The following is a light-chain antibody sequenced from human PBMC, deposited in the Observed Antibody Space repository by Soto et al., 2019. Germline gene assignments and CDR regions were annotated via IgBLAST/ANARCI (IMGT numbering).Light chain of an antibody. J-gene: IGKJ1*01. CDR1: QSVSSY. Sequence: IVLTQSPATLSLSPGIRATLSCRASQSVSSYLAWYQQKPGQAPRLLMYEASTRATGIPARFSGGGSGTDFTLTISSLEPEDFAVYYCQQRSNWPWTFGQGTKVDIK. CDR3: QQRSNWPWT. V-gene: IGKV3-11*01. CDR2: EAS.